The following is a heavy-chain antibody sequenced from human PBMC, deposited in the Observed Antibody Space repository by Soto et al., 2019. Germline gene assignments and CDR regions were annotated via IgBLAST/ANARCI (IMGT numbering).Heavy chain of an antibody. V-gene: IGHV4-30-2*01. CDR3: ARVAGTPTFGYFDH. D-gene: IGHD4-4*01. J-gene: IGHJ4*03. CDR1: GASISSENYS. Sequence: QVQLQESGSGLVKPSQTLSLTCSVSGASISSENYSRSWIRQAPGKGLEWIGHTHPNGATSYNPSLKSRVTMSGDMSKNPVSLAPTSVPAADTAVYYCARVAGTPTFGYFDHWGQATLVTVSS. CDR2: THPNGAT.